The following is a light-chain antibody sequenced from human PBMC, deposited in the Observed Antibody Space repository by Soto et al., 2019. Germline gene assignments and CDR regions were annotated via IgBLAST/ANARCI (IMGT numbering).Light chain of an antibody. J-gene: IGKJ2*01. CDR3: QQLRAYPHT. V-gene: IGKV1-9*01. CDR1: QTINNY. Sequence: DIQLTQSPPFLSASVGDRVTVTCRASQTINNYLAWFRKKEGKAPEFLIYPASTLQGGVPSRFSGHGFGINFTLTISSLQPEDFATYYCQQLRAYPHTFGQVTKLDIK. CDR2: PAS.